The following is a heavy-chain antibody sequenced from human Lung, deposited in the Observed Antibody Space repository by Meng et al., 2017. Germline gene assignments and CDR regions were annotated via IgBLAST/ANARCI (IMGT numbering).Heavy chain of an antibody. CDR1: GITVSRYS. CDR2: IIPILERA. V-gene: IGHV1-69*02. CDR3: ASAMGNDVPATNEWTPSYFDY. Sequence: QVQLVQSGAEVKKPGSSVKVACKASGITVSRYSFSWVRQAPGQGLEWMGRIIPILERANYAQKFQGRGTITADISTTTAYMEMRSLRSEDTAVYYCASAMGNDVPATNEWTPSYFDYWGRGTLVTVSS. J-gene: IGHJ4*02. D-gene: IGHD2-8*01.